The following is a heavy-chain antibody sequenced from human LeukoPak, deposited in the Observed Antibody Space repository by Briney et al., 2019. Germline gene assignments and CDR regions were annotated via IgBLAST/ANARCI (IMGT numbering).Heavy chain of an antibody. D-gene: IGHD2-2*01. CDR1: GFTFSSYW. CDR3: ARDIPYCSSTSCYENYYYYGMDV. J-gene: IGHJ6*02. CDR2: IKQDGSEK. V-gene: IGHV3-7*01. Sequence: GGSLRLSCAASGFTFSSYWMSWVRQAPGKGLEWVANIKQDGSEKYYVDSVKGRFTISRDNAKNSLYLQMNSLRAEDTAVYYCARDIPYCSSTSCYENYYYYGMDVWGQGTTVTVSS.